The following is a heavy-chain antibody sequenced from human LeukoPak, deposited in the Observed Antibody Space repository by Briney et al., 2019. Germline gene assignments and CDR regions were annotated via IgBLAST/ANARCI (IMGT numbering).Heavy chain of an antibody. CDR3: TTRGIAVSGLGY. Sequence: GGCLRLSCAASGFSFNTAWMNWVSQTPGKGLEWLGRIKSKTDDGTAEYAAHVKGRFIISRDDSKNMLSLEVRSLRTEDTGVYYCTTRGIAVSGLGYWGRGTLVVVSP. CDR2: IKSKTDDGTA. V-gene: IGHV3-15*01. CDR1: GFSFNTAW. J-gene: IGHJ4*02. D-gene: IGHD6-19*01.